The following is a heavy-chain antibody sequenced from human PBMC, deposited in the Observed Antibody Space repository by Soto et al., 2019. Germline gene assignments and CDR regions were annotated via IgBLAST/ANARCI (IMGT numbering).Heavy chain of an antibody. CDR3: ASAYS. V-gene: IGHV3-7*01. D-gene: IGHD2-21*01. CDR2: IKQDGSEK. J-gene: IGHJ5*02. Sequence: GGSLRLSCAASGFTFSRSWMSWVRQAPGKGPEWVASIKQDGSEKYYVDSVKGRFILSRDNAKNSLDLQMNSLRVEDTAVYYCASAYSWGQGTLVTVSS. CDR1: GFTFSRSW.